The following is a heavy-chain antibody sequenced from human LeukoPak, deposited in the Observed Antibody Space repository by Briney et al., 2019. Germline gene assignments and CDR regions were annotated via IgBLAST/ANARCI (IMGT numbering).Heavy chain of an antibody. J-gene: IGHJ5*02. CDR1: GFTFSSYA. V-gene: IGHV3-30*04. CDR3: ARAGHLREYTWFDP. D-gene: IGHD1-1*01. CDR2: ISYDGSNK. Sequence: GESLRLSCAASGFTFSSYAMHWVRQAPGKGLEWVAVISYDGSNKYYADSVKGRFTISRDNAKNSLYLQMNSLRAEDTAVYYCARAGHLREYTWFDPWGQGTLVTVSS.